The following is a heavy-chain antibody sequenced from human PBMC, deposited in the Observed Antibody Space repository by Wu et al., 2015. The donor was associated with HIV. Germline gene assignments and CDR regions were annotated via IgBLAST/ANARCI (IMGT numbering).Heavy chain of an antibody. CDR2: MNPNSGNT. D-gene: IGHD3-16*01. CDR3: ARAKTKKIPSRGGGPYYFDY. CDR1: GYTFTSYD. Sequence: QVQLVQSGAEVKKPGASVKVSCKASGYTFTSYDINWVRQATGQGLEWMGWMNPNSGNTGYAQKFQGRVTMTRNTSISTAYMELSSLRSEDTAVYYCARAKTKKIPSRGGGPYYFDYWGQGTLVTVSS. V-gene: IGHV1-8*01. J-gene: IGHJ4*02.